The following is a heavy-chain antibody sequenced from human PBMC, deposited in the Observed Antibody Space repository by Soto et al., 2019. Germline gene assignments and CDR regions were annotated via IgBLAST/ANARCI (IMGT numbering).Heavy chain of an antibody. D-gene: IGHD3-22*01. V-gene: IGHV1-69*13. J-gene: IGHJ4*02. CDR2: IIPIFGTA. Sequence: ASVKVSCKASGYTFTSYGISWVRQAPGQGLEWMGGIIPIFGTANYAQKFQGRVTITADESTSTAYMELSSLRSEDTAVYYCASAEVGDYVSAPFDYWGQGTLVTVSS. CDR3: ASAEVGDYVSAPFDY. CDR1: GYTFTSYG.